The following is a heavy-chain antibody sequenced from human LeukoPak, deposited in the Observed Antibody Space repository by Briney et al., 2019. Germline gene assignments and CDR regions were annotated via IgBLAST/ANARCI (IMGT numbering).Heavy chain of an antibody. CDR3: TRDIDDVLTGDDAFDV. CDR2: ISATGDST. CDR1: GFTFSSYA. J-gene: IGHJ3*01. Sequence: GGSLRLSCAASGFTFSSYAMSWVRQAPGKGLEWVSAISATGDSTYYADSVRGRFTISRDNSKNTLYLQMNSLRVDDTGLYYCTRDIDDVLTGDDAFDVWGQGTVVTVSS. V-gene: IGHV3-23*01. D-gene: IGHD3-9*01.